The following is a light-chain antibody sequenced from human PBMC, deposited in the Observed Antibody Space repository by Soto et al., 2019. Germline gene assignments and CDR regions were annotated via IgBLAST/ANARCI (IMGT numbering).Light chain of an antibody. CDR1: SSNIGGNS. Sequence: QSVLAQPPSVSAAPGQKVTISCSGSSSNIGGNSVSWYQQLPGTAPKLLIYDDNKRPSGIPDRFSGSKSGTSATLGITGFQTGDEADYYCGSWDSSLSAYVFLTGTKVTVL. J-gene: IGLJ1*01. V-gene: IGLV1-51*01. CDR3: GSWDSSLSAYV. CDR2: DDN.